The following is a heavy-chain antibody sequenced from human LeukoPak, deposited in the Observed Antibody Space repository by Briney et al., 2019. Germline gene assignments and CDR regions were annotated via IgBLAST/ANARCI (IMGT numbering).Heavy chain of an antibody. V-gene: IGHV3-30-3*01. CDR1: GFTFSVYG. CDR3: ARDRLNRASCGADCYSAVFDY. J-gene: IGHJ4*02. Sequence: GGSLRLSCAASGFTFSVYGMHWLRQAPGRGMEWLSVISEGGGKTYYADTVRGRFTISRDNSQNTLYLQMNSLRTEDTAVYYCARDRLNRASCGADCYSAVFDYWGRGTLVTVSS. D-gene: IGHD2-21*02. CDR2: ISEGGGKT.